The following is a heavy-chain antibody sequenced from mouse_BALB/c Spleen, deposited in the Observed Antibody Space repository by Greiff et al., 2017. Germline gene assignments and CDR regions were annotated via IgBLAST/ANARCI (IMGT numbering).Heavy chain of an antibody. CDR1: GFTFSSYG. CDR2: INSNGGST. V-gene: IGHV5-6-3*01. D-gene: IGHD2-1*01. CDR3: ARGNYEDYYAMDY. J-gene: IGHJ4*01. Sequence: VQLKESGGGLVQPGGSLKLSCAASGFTFSSYGMSWVRQTPDKRLELVATINSNGGSTYYPDSVKGRFTISRDNAKNTLYLQMSSLKSEDTAMYYCARGNYEDYYAMDYWGQGTSVTVSS.